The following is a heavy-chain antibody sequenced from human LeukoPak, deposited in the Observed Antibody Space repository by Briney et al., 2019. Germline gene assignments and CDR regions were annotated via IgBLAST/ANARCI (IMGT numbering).Heavy chain of an antibody. J-gene: IGHJ3*02. V-gene: IGHV4-38-2*02. D-gene: IGHD3-22*01. CDR3: ARAPDYDSAFDI. CDR1: GYSISSGYY. CDR2: INHSGST. Sequence: SETLSLTCTVSGYSISSGYYWGWIRQPPGKGLEWIGEINHSGSTNYNPSLKSRVTISVDTSKNQFSLKLSSVTAADTAVYYCARAPDYDSAFDIWGQGTMVTVSS.